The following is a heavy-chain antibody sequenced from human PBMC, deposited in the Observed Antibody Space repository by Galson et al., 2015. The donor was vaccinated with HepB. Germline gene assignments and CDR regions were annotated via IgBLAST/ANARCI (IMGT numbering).Heavy chain of an antibody. CDR1: HLVLGDYW. Sequence: LRLSCADSHLVLGDYWMSWVRQAPGKGLEWVACINQDGSEKNYVDSVKGRFTISRDNAKNSLFLQMNTLTVEDTAVYYCARDARHRPILFDPWGQGTLVSVSS. CDR2: INQDGSEK. V-gene: IGHV3-7*03. J-gene: IGHJ5*02. D-gene: IGHD3-3*01. CDR3: ARDARHRPILFDP.